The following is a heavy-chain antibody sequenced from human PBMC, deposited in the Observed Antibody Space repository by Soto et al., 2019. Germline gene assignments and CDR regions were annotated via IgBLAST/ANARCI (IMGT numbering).Heavy chain of an antibody. CDR1: GFTFSSYD. CDR2: IGTAGDT. J-gene: IGHJ6*02. CDR3: ARGSSVTMLRYYYYGMDV. V-gene: IGHV3-13*01. Sequence: EVQLVESGGGLVQPGGSLRLSCAASGFTFSSYDMLWVRQATGKGLEWVSAIGTAGDTYYPGSVKGRFTISRENAKNSLYLQMNSLRAGDTAVYYCARGSSVTMLRYYYYGMDVWGQGTTVTVSS. D-gene: IGHD4-17*01.